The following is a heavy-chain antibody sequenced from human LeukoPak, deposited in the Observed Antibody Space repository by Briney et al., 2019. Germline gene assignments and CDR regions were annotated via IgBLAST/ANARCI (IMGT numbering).Heavy chain of an antibody. Sequence: PGGSLRLCCAASGFTFSSYEMNWVRQAAGKGLEWVSYISSSGSTIYYADSVKGRFTISRDNAKNSLYLQMNSLRAEDTAVYYCARDRGVHYFDYWGQGTLVTVSS. CDR2: ISSSGSTI. J-gene: IGHJ4*02. CDR1: GFTFSSYE. CDR3: ARDRGVHYFDY. D-gene: IGHD3-10*01. V-gene: IGHV3-48*03.